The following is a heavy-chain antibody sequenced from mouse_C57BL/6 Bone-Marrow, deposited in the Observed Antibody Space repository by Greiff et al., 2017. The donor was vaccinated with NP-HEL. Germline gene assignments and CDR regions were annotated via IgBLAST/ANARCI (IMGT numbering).Heavy chain of an antibody. CDR3: ARYSLWDWYFDY. J-gene: IGHJ2*01. CDR1: GYPFTDYY. V-gene: IGHV1-19*01. Sequence: EVQLQQSGPVLVKPGASVKMSCKASGYPFTDYYLTWVKPSPGKSLAWIGVINPYTGGTSYNQKFKGKAPFTVDKSSSTAYMELNSLTSEDAAVYYCARYSLWDWYFDYWGQGTTLTVSS. CDR2: INPYTGGT. D-gene: IGHD6-1*01.